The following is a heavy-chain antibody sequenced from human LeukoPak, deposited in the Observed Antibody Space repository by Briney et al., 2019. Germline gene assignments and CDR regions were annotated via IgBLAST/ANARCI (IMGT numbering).Heavy chain of an antibody. CDR2: ISYDGSNK. CDR1: GFTFSSYA. V-gene: IGHV3-30*04. CDR3: ARDGSGSGSYYFDY. D-gene: IGHD3-10*01. Sequence: GGSLRLSCAASGFTFSSYAMHWVRQAPGKGLEWVAVISYDGSNKYYADPVKGRFTISRDNSKSTLYLQMNSLRAEDTAVYYCARDGSGSGSYYFDYWGQGTLVTVSS. J-gene: IGHJ4*02.